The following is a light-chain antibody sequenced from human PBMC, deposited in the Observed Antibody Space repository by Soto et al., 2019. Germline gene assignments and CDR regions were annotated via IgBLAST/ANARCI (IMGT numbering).Light chain of an antibody. CDR3: QQLNSYPRVT. V-gene: IGKV1-9*01. J-gene: IGKJ3*01. Sequence: IQLTQSPSSLSASVGDRVTITCRASQGISSYLAWYQQKPGKAPKLLIYAASTLQSGGPSRFSGSGSGTDFTLTISSLQPEDFATYYCQQLNSYPRVTFGPGTKVDIK. CDR2: AAS. CDR1: QGISSY.